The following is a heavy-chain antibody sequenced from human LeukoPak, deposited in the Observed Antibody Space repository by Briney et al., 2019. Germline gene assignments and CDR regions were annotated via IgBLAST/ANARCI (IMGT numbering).Heavy chain of an antibody. CDR3: ARHRAYSSSSPFDY. D-gene: IGHD6-6*01. CDR1: GGSISSLY. Sequence: SSETLSLTCSVSGGSISSLYWSWIRQPPGKGLEWIGYIYYTGSTNYNPSLKSRVTMFVDMSKNQFSLRLSSVTAADTAVYYCARHRAYSSSSPFDYWGQGTLVTVSS. V-gene: IGHV4-59*08. J-gene: IGHJ4*02. CDR2: IYYTGST.